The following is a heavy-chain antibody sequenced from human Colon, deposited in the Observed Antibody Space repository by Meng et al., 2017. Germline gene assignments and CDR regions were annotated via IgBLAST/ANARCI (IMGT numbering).Heavy chain of an antibody. Sequence: GESLKISCAASGFNFKNTWISWVRQAPGKWLEWVGRVKSTTDGGTTDYAAPVKGRFTISREDSENMVYLQMNSLKSEDTAVYYCTTDDNSGYDLGDWFDPWGQGTLVTVSS. D-gene: IGHD3-22*01. CDR1: GFNFKNTW. CDR2: VKSTTDGGTT. J-gene: IGHJ5*02. CDR3: TTDDNSGYDLGDWFDP. V-gene: IGHV3-15*01.